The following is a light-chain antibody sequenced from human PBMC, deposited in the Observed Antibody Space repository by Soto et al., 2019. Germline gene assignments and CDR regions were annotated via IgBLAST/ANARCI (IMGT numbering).Light chain of an antibody. J-gene: IGKJ4*01. CDR3: QQYESYSPLT. CDR2: DAS. V-gene: IGKV1-5*01. Sequence: MTQSPSTLSASVGDRVTITCRASQSIRSWLAWYQQKPGKAPKLLIYDASNLESGVPSRFSGRRSGTEFTLTISSLQPEDFATYYCQQYESYSPLTFGGGTKVDIK. CDR1: QSIRSW.